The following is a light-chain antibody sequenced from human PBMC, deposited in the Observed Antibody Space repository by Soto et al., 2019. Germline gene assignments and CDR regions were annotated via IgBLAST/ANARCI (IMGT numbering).Light chain of an antibody. CDR3: QQYGSSSWT. CDR2: GAS. CDR1: QSVSSN. V-gene: IGKV3-20*01. J-gene: IGKJ1*01. Sequence: EIVLTHSPCTLSLSPWERATLSCRASQSVSSNLAWYQQKPGQAPRLLIYGASSRATGIPDRFSGSGSGTEFTPTISRLKPEDFAVYYCQQYGSSSWTFGQGTKVDIK.